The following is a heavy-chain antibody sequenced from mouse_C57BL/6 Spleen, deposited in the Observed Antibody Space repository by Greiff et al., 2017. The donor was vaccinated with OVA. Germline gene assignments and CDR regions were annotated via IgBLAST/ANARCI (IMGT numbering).Heavy chain of an antibody. CDR3: ARRVFYGYPYWYFDV. D-gene: IGHD2-2*01. CDR2: IDPSDSYT. CDR1: GYTFTSYW. J-gene: IGHJ1*03. V-gene: IGHV1-69*01. Sequence: VQLQQPGAELVMPGASVKLSCKASGYTFTSYWMHWVKQRPGQGLEWIGEIDPSDSYTNYNQKFKGKSTLTVDKSSSTAYMQLSSLTSEDSAVSYCARRVFYGYPYWYFDVWGTGTTGTVSS.